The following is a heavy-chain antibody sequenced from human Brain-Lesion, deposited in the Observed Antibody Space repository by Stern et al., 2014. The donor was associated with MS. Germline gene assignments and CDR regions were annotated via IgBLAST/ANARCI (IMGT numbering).Heavy chain of an antibody. CDR2: IYYSGNT. CDR1: GGSVSSTSYA. V-gene: IGHV4-39*01. J-gene: IGHJ5*02. D-gene: IGHD2-15*01. CDR3: AGEEDIRYCSGGSCTGNWFDP. Sequence: VQLEESGPGLVKPSETLSLTCTVAGGSVSSTSYAWAWIRQPPGKGLEWIGTIYYSGNTSYSPSLKSRLTISLDTSKNRFPVPLRFVTAADTAVYYCAGEEDIRYCSGGSCTGNWFDPWGQGTLVTVSS.